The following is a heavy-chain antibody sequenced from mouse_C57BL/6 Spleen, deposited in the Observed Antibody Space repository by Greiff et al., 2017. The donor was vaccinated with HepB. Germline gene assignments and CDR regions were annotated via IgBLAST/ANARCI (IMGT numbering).Heavy chain of an antibody. CDR1: GYTFTSYW. V-gene: IGHV1-64*01. Sequence: QVHVKQPGAELVKPGASVKLSCKASGYTFTSYWMHWVKQRPGQGLEWIGMIHPNSGSTNYNEKFKSKATLTVDKSSSTAYMQLSSLTSEDSAVYYCATSTVVEYFDYWGQGTTLTVSS. CDR3: ATSTVVEYFDY. J-gene: IGHJ2*01. D-gene: IGHD1-1*01. CDR2: IHPNSGST.